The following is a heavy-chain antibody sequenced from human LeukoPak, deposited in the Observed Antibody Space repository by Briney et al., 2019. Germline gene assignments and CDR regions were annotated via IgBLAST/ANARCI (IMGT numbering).Heavy chain of an antibody. V-gene: IGHV4-30-2*01. J-gene: IGHJ4*02. D-gene: IGHD2-15*01. CDR1: GGSISSGGYS. CDR2: IYHSGST. Sequence: SETLSLTGAVSGGSISSGGYSWSWIRQPPGKGPEWIGYIYHSGSTYYNPSLKSRVTISVDRSKNQFSLKLSSVTAADTAVYYCAAIVVVVAATPTRHFDYWGQGTLVTVSS. CDR3: AAIVVVVAATPTRHFDY.